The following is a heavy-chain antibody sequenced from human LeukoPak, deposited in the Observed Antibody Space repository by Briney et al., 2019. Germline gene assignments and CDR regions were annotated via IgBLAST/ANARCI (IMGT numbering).Heavy chain of an antibody. V-gene: IGHV4-34*01. J-gene: IGHJ4*02. CDR2: INHSGST. D-gene: IGHD3-16*01. Sequence: SETLSLTCAVYGGSFSGYYWSWIRQPPGKGLEWIGEINHSGSTNHNPSLKSRVTISVDTSKNQFSLKLSSVTAADTAVYYCARGRVPEVMDEALSGRYDWGFDYWGQGTLVTVSS. CDR1: GGSFSGYY. CDR3: ARGRVPEVMDEALSGRYDWGFDY.